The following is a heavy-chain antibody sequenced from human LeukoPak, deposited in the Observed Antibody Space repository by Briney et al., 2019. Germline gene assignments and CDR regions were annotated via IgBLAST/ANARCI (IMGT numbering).Heavy chain of an antibody. Sequence: GASVKVSCKASGYTFTSYDINWVRQATGQGLEWMGWMNPNSGNTGYAQKFQGRVTMTRNTSISTAYMELSSLRSDDTAVYYCARVGSRRGYFDYWGQGTLVTVSS. CDR1: GYTFTSYD. V-gene: IGHV1-8*01. J-gene: IGHJ4*02. CDR2: MNPNSGNT. CDR3: ARVGSRRGYFDY. D-gene: IGHD2-15*01.